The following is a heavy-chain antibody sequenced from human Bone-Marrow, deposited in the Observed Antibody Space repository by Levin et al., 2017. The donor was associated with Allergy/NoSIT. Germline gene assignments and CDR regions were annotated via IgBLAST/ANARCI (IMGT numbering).Heavy chain of an antibody. CDR2: ISWNSGSI. Sequence: GGSLRLSCAASGFTFDDYAMHWVRQAPGKGLEWVSGISWNSGSIGYADSVKGRFTISRDNAKNSLYLQMNSLRAEDTALYYCAKDKDGDSYWYFDLWGRGTLVTVSS. CDR1: GFTFDDYA. CDR3: AKDKDGDSYWYFDL. D-gene: IGHD4-17*01. J-gene: IGHJ2*01. V-gene: IGHV3-9*01.